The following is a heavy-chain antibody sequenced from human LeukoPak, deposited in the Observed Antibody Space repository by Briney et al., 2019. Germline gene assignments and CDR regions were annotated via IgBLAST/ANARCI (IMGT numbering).Heavy chain of an antibody. V-gene: IGHV4-38-2*02. J-gene: IGHJ5*02. CDR1: GYSISSGYY. CDR3: ARDLSRITIFGVVTQYWFDP. D-gene: IGHD3-3*01. Sequence: SETLSLTCTVSGYSISSGYYWGWIRQPPGKGLEWIGSIYHSGSTYYNPSLKSRVTISVDTSKNQFSLKLSSVAAADTAVYYCARDLSRITIFGVVTQYWFDPWGQGTLVTVSS. CDR2: IYHSGST.